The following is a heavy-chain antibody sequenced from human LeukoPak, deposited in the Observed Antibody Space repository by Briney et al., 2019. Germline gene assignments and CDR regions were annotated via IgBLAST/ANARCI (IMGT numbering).Heavy chain of an antibody. J-gene: IGHJ4*02. CDR2: ISSSSSYI. CDR3: ARVTRGGYDGYFDC. V-gene: IGHV3-21*01. Sequence: GGSLRLSCAASGFTFSSYSMNWVRQAPGKGLEWVSTISSSSSYIYYADSLKGRFTISRDNAKKSLYLQINSLRAEDTAVYYCARVTRGGYDGYFDCWGQGTLVTVSS. D-gene: IGHD5-12*01. CDR1: GFTFSSYS.